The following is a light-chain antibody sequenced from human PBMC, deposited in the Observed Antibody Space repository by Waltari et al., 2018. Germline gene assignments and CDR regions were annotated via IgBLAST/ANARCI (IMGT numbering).Light chain of an antibody. CDR3: SSYASAYTFVL. J-gene: IGLJ2*01. CDR2: DVN. CDR1: NRDVGPYNF. V-gene: IGLV2-14*03. Sequence: QSALPHPASVSGSPGQSITLSCLGTNRDVGPYNFASGYQQYPGKAPKRLIFDVNKRPSGISNRFSASKSANTASLTISGLQAEDEADYYCSSYASAYTFVLFGGGTKVTVL.